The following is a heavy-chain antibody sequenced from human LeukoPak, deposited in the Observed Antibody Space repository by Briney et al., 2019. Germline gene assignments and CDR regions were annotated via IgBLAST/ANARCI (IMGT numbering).Heavy chain of an antibody. CDR1: GGSISSYY. CDR2: IYYSGST. CDR3: ATFRGNRGGFDY. Sequence: RTSETLSLTCTVSGGSISSYYWSWIRQPPGKGLEWIGYIYYSGSTNYNPSLKSRVTISVDTSKNQFSLKLSSVTAADTAVYYCATFRGNRGGFDYWGQGTLVTVSS. V-gene: IGHV4-59*01. J-gene: IGHJ4*02. D-gene: IGHD3-16*01.